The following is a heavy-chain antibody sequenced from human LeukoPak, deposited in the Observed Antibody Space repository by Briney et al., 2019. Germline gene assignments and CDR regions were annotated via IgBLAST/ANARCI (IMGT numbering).Heavy chain of an antibody. J-gene: IGHJ5*02. CDR3: ARLGGTNWYNWFDP. CDR1: GASISSDY. Sequence: SETLSLTCTVSGASISSDYWSWIRQPAGKGLEWIGRVYPTGSTNFSPSLKNRVTMSIDTSKNQFSLNLSSVTAADTAVYYCARLGGTNWYNWFDPWAREPWSLSPQ. D-gene: IGHD1-1*01. V-gene: IGHV4-4*07. CDR2: VYPTGST.